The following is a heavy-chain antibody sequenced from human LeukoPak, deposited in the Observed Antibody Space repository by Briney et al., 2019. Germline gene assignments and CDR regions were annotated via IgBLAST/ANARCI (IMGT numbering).Heavy chain of an antibody. Sequence: GGSLRLSCAASGFTFSSYSMNWVRQAPGKGLEWVSSISRSSSYIYYADSVKGRFTISRDNAKNSLYLQMNSLRAEDTAVYYCARDQAYCGGDCYSLKNWFDPWGQGTLVTVSS. CDR1: GFTFSSYS. V-gene: IGHV3-21*01. CDR3: ARDQAYCGGDCYSLKNWFDP. CDR2: ISRSSSYI. D-gene: IGHD2-21*02. J-gene: IGHJ5*02.